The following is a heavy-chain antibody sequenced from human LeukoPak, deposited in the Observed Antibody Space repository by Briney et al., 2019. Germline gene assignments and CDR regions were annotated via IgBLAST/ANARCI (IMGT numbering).Heavy chain of an antibody. Sequence: SETLSLTCTVSGVSVSSGSYYWSWIRQPPGKGLEWIGYIYYSGSTNYNPSLKSRVTISVDTSKNQFSLKLSSVTAADTAVYYCARDKGSGLDYYYYYGMDVWGKGTTVTVSS. V-gene: IGHV4-61*01. CDR1: GVSVSSGSYY. J-gene: IGHJ6*04. CDR2: IYYSGST. D-gene: IGHD3-10*01. CDR3: ARDKGSGLDYYYYYGMDV.